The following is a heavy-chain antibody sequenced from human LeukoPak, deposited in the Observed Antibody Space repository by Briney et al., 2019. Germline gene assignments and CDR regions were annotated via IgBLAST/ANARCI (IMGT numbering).Heavy chain of an antibody. V-gene: IGHV1-2*04. Sequence: ASVKVSCKASGYTFTGYYMHWVRQPPGQGLEWMGWINPNSGGTNYAQKFQGWVTMTRDTSISTAYMELSRLRSDDTAVYYCARGGYCSGGSCYTFDYWGQGTLVTVSS. CDR2: INPNSGGT. J-gene: IGHJ4*02. CDR3: ARGGYCSGGSCYTFDY. D-gene: IGHD2-15*01. CDR1: GYTFTGYY.